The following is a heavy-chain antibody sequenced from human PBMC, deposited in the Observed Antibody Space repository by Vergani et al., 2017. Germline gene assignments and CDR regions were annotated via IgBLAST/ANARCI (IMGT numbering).Heavy chain of an antibody. CDR1: GFSFSSYA. CDR2: ISGSGGST. V-gene: IGHV3-23*01. Sequence: DVQLLESGGGLVQPGGSLRLSCAASGFSFSSYAMSWVRQAPGKGLEWVSGISGSGGSTNYADSVKGRFTMSRDNSKNTLYLQMNSLRAEDTAVYYCAKDTPVVPAALFDYWGQGTLVTVSS. CDR3: AKDTPVVPAALFDY. J-gene: IGHJ4*02. D-gene: IGHD2-2*01.